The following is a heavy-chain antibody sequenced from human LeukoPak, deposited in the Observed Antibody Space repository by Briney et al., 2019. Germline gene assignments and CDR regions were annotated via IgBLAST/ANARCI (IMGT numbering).Heavy chain of an antibody. CDR3: SRVLDFWRGPKAEAYFDY. D-gene: IGHD3-3*01. CDR1: GGSFSGYY. J-gene: IGHJ4*02. V-gene: IGHV4-34*01. Sequence: SETLSLACAVYGGSFSGYYWSWIRKPPGKGLDWIGEINHSGSTNYNPSLKSRVTISVDTSKNQFSLKLSAVNTADSAVARRSRVLDFWRGPKAEAYFDYWGQGTLVTVSS. CDR2: INHSGST.